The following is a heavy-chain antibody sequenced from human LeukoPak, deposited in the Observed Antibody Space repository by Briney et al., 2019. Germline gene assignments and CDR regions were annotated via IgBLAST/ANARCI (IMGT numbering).Heavy chain of an antibody. CDR2: FRFDGSDI. D-gene: IGHD3-9*01. V-gene: IGHV3-30*02. CDR3: AKDHATYDFLTGYPAY. CDR1: GFTFSSSG. J-gene: IGHJ4*02. Sequence: GGSLRLSCAASGFTFSSSGMHWVRQAPGKGLEWVAFFRFDGSDIYYGDSVKGRFTISRDNSKNTLYLHLNSLRGEDTAVYYCAKDHATYDFLTGYPAYWGQGIPVIVSS.